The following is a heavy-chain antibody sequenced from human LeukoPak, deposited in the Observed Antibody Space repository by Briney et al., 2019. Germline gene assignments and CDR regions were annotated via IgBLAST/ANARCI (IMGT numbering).Heavy chain of an antibody. J-gene: IGHJ4*02. CDR3: TRPGPYYGSGSYNY. D-gene: IGHD3-10*01. CDR1: GFTFGDYA. CDR2: IRSKAYGGTT. Sequence: GGSLRLSCTASGFTFGDYAMSWVRQAPGKGLEWVGFIRSKAYGGTTEYAASVKGRFTISRDDSKSIAYLQMNSLKTEDTAVYYCTRPGPYYGSGSYNYWGQGTLVTVSS. V-gene: IGHV3-49*04.